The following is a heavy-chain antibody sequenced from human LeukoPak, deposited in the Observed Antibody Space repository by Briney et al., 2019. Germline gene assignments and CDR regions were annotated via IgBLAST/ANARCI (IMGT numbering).Heavy chain of an antibody. Sequence: GGSLRLSCAASGFTFSSYAMHWVRQAPGKGLEWVAVISYDGSNKYYADSVKGRFTISRDNSKNTLYLQMNSLRAEDTAVYYCARVEVAQPNFDYWGQGTLVTVSS. CDR1: GFTFSSYA. CDR3: ARVEVAQPNFDY. V-gene: IGHV3-30*04. CDR2: ISYDGSNK. D-gene: IGHD5-12*01. J-gene: IGHJ4*02.